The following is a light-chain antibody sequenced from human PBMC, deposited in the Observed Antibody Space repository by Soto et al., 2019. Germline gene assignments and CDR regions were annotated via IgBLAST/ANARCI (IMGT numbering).Light chain of an antibody. Sequence: IQMTQSPSSLSASVGDRVTITCRASQTISSWLAWYQQKPGKAPKLLIYEASSLEGGVPSRFSGSGSGTEFTLTISGLQPDDFATYYCQQYESLPLTFGQGTRLEIK. CDR2: EAS. J-gene: IGKJ5*01. CDR3: QQYESLPLT. CDR1: QTISSW. V-gene: IGKV1-5*01.